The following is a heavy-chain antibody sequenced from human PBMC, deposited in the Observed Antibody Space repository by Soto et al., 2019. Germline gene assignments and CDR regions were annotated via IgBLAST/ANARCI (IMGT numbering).Heavy chain of an antibody. CDR3: AKDISQPSDS. CDR1: GFTFDDYA. Sequence: EVQLVESGGGLVQPGRSLRLSCAASGFTFDDYAMHWVRQAPGKGLEWVSGISWNSGSIGYADSVKGRFTISRDNAKNSLYLQMNSLSAEDTALYSWAKDISQPSDSWGQGTMVTVSS. CDR2: ISWNSGSI. J-gene: IGHJ3*02. V-gene: IGHV3-9*01.